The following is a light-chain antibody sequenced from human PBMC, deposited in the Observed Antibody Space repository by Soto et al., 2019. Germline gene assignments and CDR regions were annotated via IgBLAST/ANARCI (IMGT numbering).Light chain of an antibody. CDR1: QSLTTRY. CDR3: QQYASSVVYT. V-gene: IGKV3-20*01. Sequence: EIVLTQSPGTLSLSPGETATLSCRASQSLTTRYLAWYQQKPGQAPRLLIYGASTRATGTPDRFSGSGSGTDFALTISSVEPEDFAVYFCQQYASSVVYTFGQGTKLEIK. J-gene: IGKJ2*01. CDR2: GAS.